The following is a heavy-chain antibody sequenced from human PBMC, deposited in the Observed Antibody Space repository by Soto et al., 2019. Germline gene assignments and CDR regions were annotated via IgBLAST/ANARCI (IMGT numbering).Heavy chain of an antibody. CDR3: TRPYYYDSSGYYNY. CDR2: IRSKANSYAT. J-gene: IGHJ4*02. Sequence: GGSLRLSCAVSGFTFSCSAMHLVRQASGKGLEWVGRIRSKANSYATAYAASVKGRFTISRDDSKNTAYLQMNSLKTEDTAVYYCTRPYYYDSSGYYNYWGQGTLVTVSS. V-gene: IGHV3-73*01. CDR1: GFTFSCSA. D-gene: IGHD3-22*01.